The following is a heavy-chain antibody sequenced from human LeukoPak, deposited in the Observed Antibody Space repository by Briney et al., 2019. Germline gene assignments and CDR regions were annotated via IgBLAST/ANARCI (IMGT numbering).Heavy chain of an antibody. J-gene: IGHJ4*02. V-gene: IGHV4-4*02. CDR3: ARDRGYSSSLLDY. CDR1: GGSISSSTW. Sequence: SETLSLTCAVSGGSISSSTWWSWVRQPPGKGLEWIAEIDHSGSTNYNPSLKSRVTISVDKSKNQFSLKLSSVTAADTAVYYCARDRGYSSSLLDYWGQGTLVTVSS. CDR2: IDHSGST. D-gene: IGHD6-13*01.